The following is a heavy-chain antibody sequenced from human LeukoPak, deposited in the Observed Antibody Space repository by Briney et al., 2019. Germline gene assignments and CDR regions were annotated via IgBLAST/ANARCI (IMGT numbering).Heavy chain of an antibody. CDR3: ARDPKGLHYYDSSGIDY. D-gene: IGHD3-22*01. Sequence: SETLSLTCTVSGGSISSSSYYWGWIRQPPGKGLEWIGGIYYSGSTYYNPSLKSRVTISVDTSKNQFSLKLSSVTAADTAVYYCARDPKGLHYYDSSGIDYWGQGTLVTVSS. CDR1: GGSISSSSYY. CDR2: IYYSGST. J-gene: IGHJ4*02. V-gene: IGHV4-39*07.